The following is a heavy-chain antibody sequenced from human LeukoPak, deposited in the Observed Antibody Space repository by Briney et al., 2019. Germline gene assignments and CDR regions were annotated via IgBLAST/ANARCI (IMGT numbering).Heavy chain of an antibody. Sequence: ASVKVSCKASGYTFTSYDINWVRQATGQGLEWMGWMNPNGGNTGYAQKFQGRVTMTRNTSISTAYMELSSLRSEDTAVYYCARGTSSWYPGDFDYWGQGTLVTVSS. J-gene: IGHJ4*02. CDR2: MNPNGGNT. CDR3: ARGTSSWYPGDFDY. CDR1: GYTFTSYD. D-gene: IGHD6-13*01. V-gene: IGHV1-8*01.